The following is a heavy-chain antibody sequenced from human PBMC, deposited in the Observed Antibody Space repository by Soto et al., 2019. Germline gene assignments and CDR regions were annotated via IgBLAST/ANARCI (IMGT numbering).Heavy chain of an antibody. CDR3: ARHREYCSGGSCYPAPYNWFDP. CDR1: GGTFSSYA. Sequence: SVKVSCKASGGTFSSYAISWVRQAPGQGLEWMGGIIPIFGTANYAQEFQGRVTITADESTSTAYMELSSLRSEDTAVYYCARHREYCSGGSCYPAPYNWFDPWGQGTLVTVSS. V-gene: IGHV1-69*13. J-gene: IGHJ5*02. D-gene: IGHD2-15*01. CDR2: IIPIFGTA.